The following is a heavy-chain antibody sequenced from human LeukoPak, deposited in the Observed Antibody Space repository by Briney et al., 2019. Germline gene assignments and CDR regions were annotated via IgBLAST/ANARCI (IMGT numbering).Heavy chain of an antibody. V-gene: IGHV3-23*01. D-gene: IGHD4-17*01. CDR2: ISGSGGST. Sequence: GGSLRLSCAASGFTFSSYAMSWVRQAPGKGLEWASAISGSGGSTYYADSVKGRFTISRDNSKNTLYLQMNSLRAEDTAVYYCARDDYGDPNHDYWGQGTLVTVSS. CDR3: ARDDYGDPNHDY. J-gene: IGHJ4*02. CDR1: GFTFSSYA.